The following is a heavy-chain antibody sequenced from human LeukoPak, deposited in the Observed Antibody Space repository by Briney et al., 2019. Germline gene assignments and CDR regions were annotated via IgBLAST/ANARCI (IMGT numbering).Heavy chain of an antibody. J-gene: IGHJ6*02. CDR3: AKAASSSWPSYYYGMDV. V-gene: IGHV1-69*13. CDR2: IIPIFGTA. Sequence: GASVKVSCKASGGTFSSYAISWVRQAPGQGLEWMGGIIPIFGTANYAQKFQGRVTITADESTSTAYMELSSLRVDDTAVYYCAKAASSSWPSYYYGMDVWGQGTTVTVSS. CDR1: GGTFSSYA. D-gene: IGHD6-13*01.